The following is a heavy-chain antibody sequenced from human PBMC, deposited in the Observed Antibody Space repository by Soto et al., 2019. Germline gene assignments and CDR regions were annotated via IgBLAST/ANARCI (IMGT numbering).Heavy chain of an antibody. CDR2: ISSSSSYI. Sequence: VQLVESGGGLVKPGGSLRLSCAASGFTFSSYSMNWVRQAPGKGLEWVSSISSSSSYIYYADSVKGRFTISRDNAKNTLYLQMNSLRAEDTAVYYCASVSGSSRMYYFDYWGQGTLVTVSS. CDR1: GFTFSSYS. V-gene: IGHV3-21*01. D-gene: IGHD6-19*01. J-gene: IGHJ4*02. CDR3: ASVSGSSRMYYFDY.